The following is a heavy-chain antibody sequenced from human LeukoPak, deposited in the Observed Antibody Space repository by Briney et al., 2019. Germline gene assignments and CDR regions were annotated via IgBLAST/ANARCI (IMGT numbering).Heavy chain of an antibody. CDR2: IKQDGSEK. V-gene: IGHV3-7*01. Sequence: AGGSLRLSCAASGFTFSSYWMSWVRQAPGKGLEWVANIKQDGSEKYYVDSVKGRFTISRDNAKNSLYLQMNSLRAEDTAVYYCARYTVDTAMVEDYYYYMDVWGKGTTVTISS. CDR3: ARYTVDTAMVEDYYYYMDV. J-gene: IGHJ6*03. CDR1: GFTFSSYW. D-gene: IGHD5-18*01.